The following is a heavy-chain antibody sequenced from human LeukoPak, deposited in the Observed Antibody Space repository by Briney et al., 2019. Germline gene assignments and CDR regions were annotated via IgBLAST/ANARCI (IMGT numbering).Heavy chain of an antibody. Sequence: GGSLRLSCAASGFTFRTSAISWVRQAPGKGLEWVSAISGSGGSTKYADSVRGRFTISRDNSKNTLYLQIHSLRVEQKAVYYCAKDPHDFWSGYPYYFDYWGQGTLVTVSS. CDR2: ISGSGGST. V-gene: IGHV3-23*01. CDR3: AKDPHDFWSGYPYYFDY. D-gene: IGHD3-3*01. CDR1: GFTFRTSA. J-gene: IGHJ4*02.